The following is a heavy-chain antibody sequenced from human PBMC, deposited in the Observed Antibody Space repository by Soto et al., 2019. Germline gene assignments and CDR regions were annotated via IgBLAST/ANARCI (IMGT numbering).Heavy chain of an antibody. D-gene: IGHD1-26*01. J-gene: IGHJ6*02. CDR1: GVTFSSYA. CDR2: ISYDGSNK. V-gene: IGHV3-30-3*01. CDR3: ASFDSGSYFDYYYYGMDV. Sequence: PGGSLRLSCAASGVTFSSYAMHWVRQAPGKGLEWVAVISYDGSNKYYADSVKGRFTISRDNSKNTLYLQMNSLRAEDTAVYYRASFDSGSYFDYYYYGMDVWGQGTTVTVSS.